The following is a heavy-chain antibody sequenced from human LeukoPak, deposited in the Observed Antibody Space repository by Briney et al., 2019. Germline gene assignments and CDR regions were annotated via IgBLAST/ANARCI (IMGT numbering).Heavy chain of an antibody. J-gene: IGHJ4*02. V-gene: IGHV4-34*01. D-gene: IGHD6-6*01. CDR3: ARDDSSSSNY. Sequence: SETLSLTCAVHGGSFSGYYWSWIRQPPGKGLEWIGEINHSGSTNYNPSLKSRVTISVDTSKNQFSLKLSSVTAADTAVYYCARDDSSSSNYWGQGTLVTVSS. CDR2: INHSGST. CDR1: GGSFSGYY.